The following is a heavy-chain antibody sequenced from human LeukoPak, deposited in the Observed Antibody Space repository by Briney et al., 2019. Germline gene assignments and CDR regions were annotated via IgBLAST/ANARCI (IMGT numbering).Heavy chain of an antibody. V-gene: IGHV4-30-4*08. J-gene: IGHJ4*02. Sequence: LRLSCAASGFTFSSYAMSWVRQAPGKGLEWIGYIYYSGSTYYNPSLKSRVTISVDTSKNQFSLKLSSVTAADTAVYYCARDDYWGQGTLVTVSS. CDR3: ARDDY. CDR2: IYYSGST. CDR1: GFTFSSYA.